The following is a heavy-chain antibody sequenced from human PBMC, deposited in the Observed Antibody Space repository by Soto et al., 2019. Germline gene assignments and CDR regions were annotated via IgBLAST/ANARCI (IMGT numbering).Heavy chain of an antibody. CDR3: AKDRRAGGNYGFYSDF. CDR1: GFTFSSYG. V-gene: IGHV3-23*01. J-gene: IGHJ4*02. D-gene: IGHD1-7*01. CDR2: SSATGAGT. Sequence: EVQLLESGGGFVQPGGSLSLSCAASGFTFSSYGMTWVRQAPGKGLEWVSFSSATGAGTYYADSVKGRFTISRDNSKNTLYLQMTSLRADDTAVYYCAKDRRAGGNYGFYSDFWGQGALVIVSS.